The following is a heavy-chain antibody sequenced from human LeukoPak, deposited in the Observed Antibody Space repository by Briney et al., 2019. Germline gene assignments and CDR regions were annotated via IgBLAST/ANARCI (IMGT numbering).Heavy chain of an antibody. Sequence: GRSLRLSCAASGFTFSSYGMHWVRQAPGKGLEWVAVIWYDGSNKYYADSVKGRFTISRDNSKNTLYLQMNSLRAEDTAVYYCARSRRVLSKYSGVPNYFDYWGQGTLVTVSS. J-gene: IGHJ4*02. V-gene: IGHV3-33*01. D-gene: IGHD1-26*01. CDR3: ARSRRVLSKYSGVPNYFDY. CDR2: IWYDGSNK. CDR1: GFTFSSYG.